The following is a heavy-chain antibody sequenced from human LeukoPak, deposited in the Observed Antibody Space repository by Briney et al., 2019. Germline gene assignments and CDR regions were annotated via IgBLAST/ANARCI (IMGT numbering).Heavy chain of an antibody. CDR1: GFTFSSHW. D-gene: IGHD5-18*01. CDR2: TNRDGSST. CDR3: ARDLIQLPDY. V-gene: IGHV3-74*01. Sequence: GGSLRLSCAASGFTFSSHWMHWVRQIPGKGLVWVSRTNRDGSSTYYADSVRGRFTVSRDNAKDSLYLQMNSLRAEDTAVYYCARDLIQLPDYWGQGTLVTVSS. J-gene: IGHJ4*02.